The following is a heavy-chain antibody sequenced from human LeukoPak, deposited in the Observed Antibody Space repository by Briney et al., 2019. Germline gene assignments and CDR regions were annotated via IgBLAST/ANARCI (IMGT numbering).Heavy chain of an antibody. J-gene: IGHJ4*02. CDR3: ARGRYCSADVCSGGDAFDI. CDR1: GGSINNYY. V-gene: IGHV4-4*07. D-gene: IGHD2-15*01. Sequence: SETLSLTCTVSGGSINNYYWSWIRQPAGKGLEWIGRIYTRGTTNYNPSHKSRVTMSVDPSKNQFSLKLSSVTAADTAVYYCARGRYCSADVCSGGDAFDIWGQGTLVTVSS. CDR2: IYTRGTT.